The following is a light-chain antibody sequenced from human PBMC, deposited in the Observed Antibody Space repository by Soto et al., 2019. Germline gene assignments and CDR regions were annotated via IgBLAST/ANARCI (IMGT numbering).Light chain of an antibody. CDR3: QQYKNWPLT. Sequence: EIVMTQSPATLSVSPGERATLSCRASQSVSSNLAWYQKESGQAPRLLIFGASTRATGIPARFGGSGSGTEFTLTISSLQSEDFAVYYCQQYKNWPLTFGGGTKVEIK. CDR2: GAS. J-gene: IGKJ4*01. V-gene: IGKV3-15*01. CDR1: QSVSSN.